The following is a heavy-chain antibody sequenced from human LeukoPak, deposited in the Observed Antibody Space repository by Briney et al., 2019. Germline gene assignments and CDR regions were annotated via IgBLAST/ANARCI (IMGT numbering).Heavy chain of an antibody. Sequence: GGSLRLSCAASGFSVSNNYMIWVRQAPGKGLEWVSAISGSGGSTYYADSVKGRFTISRDNSKNTLYLQMNSLRAEDTATYYCAARPTSTAVAPSDYWGQGTLVTVSS. CDR3: AARPTSTAVAPSDY. D-gene: IGHD6-19*01. V-gene: IGHV3-23*01. J-gene: IGHJ4*02. CDR1: GFSVSNNY. CDR2: ISGSGGST.